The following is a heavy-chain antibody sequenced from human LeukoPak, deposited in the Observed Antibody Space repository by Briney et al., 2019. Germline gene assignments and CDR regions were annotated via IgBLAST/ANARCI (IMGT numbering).Heavy chain of an antibody. Sequence: PSETLSLTCAVYGGSFSGYYWSWIRQPPGKGLEWIGEINHSGSTNYNPSLQSRVTISADRSNNQFSLKLSSVTAADTAVYYCARGLLFGGNSYFDYWGLGTPVTVSS. V-gene: IGHV4-34*01. D-gene: IGHD4-23*01. CDR2: INHSGST. CDR3: ARGLLFGGNSYFDY. CDR1: GGSFSGYY. J-gene: IGHJ4*02.